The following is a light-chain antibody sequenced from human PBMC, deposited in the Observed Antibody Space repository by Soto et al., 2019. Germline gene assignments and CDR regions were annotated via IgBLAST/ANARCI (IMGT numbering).Light chain of an antibody. CDR1: QTVRDN. CDR2: GAS. J-gene: IGKJ2*01. V-gene: IGKV3-15*01. Sequence: EIVMTHSPATLSVSPGDRATLSCRASQTVRDNLAWYQQKPVQAPRLLIYGASTRATGIPARVSGSGSGTEFTLTIDSLQSEDFALYFCQQSNNWPYTFGQGTKLEIK. CDR3: QQSNNWPYT.